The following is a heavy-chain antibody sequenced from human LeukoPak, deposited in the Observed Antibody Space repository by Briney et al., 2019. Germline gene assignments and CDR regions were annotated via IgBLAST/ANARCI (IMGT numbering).Heavy chain of an antibody. CDR3: ARPYCSGGSCYSDAFDI. CDR2: INPNSGGT. D-gene: IGHD2-15*01. J-gene: IGHJ3*02. CDR1: GYTFTGYY. V-gene: IGHV1-2*02. Sequence: GASVKVSCKASGYTFTGYYMHWVRQAPGQGLEWMGWINPNSGGTDYAQKFQGRVTLTRDTSISTAYMELRSLRSDDTAVYYCARPYCSGGSCYSDAFDIWGQGTVVTVSS.